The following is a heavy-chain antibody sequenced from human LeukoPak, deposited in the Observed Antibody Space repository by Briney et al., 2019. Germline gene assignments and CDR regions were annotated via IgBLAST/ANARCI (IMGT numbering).Heavy chain of an antibody. V-gene: IGHV3-11*05. CDR2: ISSGGDYT. D-gene: IGHD5-12*01. CDR3: AKDSGYDFSGWYFDL. Sequence: PGGSLRLSCAPSGFAFSDFYMSWIRQAPGKGLEWVSYISSGGDYTDYADSVKGRFTISRDNRKNSLYQQMNSLRTEDTALYYCAKDSGYDFSGWYFDLWGRGTLVTVSS. CDR1: GFAFSDFY. J-gene: IGHJ2*01.